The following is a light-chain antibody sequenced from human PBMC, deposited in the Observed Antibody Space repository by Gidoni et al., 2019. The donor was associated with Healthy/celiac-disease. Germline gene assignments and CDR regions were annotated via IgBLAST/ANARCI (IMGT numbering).Light chain of an antibody. CDR2: NYS. Sequence: SYGLTKPPSVSVSPGQTARITCSGDALPKQYASWYQQQPGQAPVLVIYNYSERPSGFPERFSGSSSGTTVTLTLSGVQSEDEADYYCQSADSSCTYVVFGGGTKLTVL. CDR1: ALPKQY. J-gene: IGLJ2*01. CDR3: QSADSSCTYVV. V-gene: IGLV3-25*03.